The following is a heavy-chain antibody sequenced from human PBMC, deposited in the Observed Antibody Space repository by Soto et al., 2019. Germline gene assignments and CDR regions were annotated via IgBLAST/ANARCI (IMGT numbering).Heavy chain of an antibody. Sequence: SLQVSCKASGFIFTSSSVQWARQARGQRLEWIGWITVGTGNTNYAQKFQERVTITRDMSTSTAYMELSNLRSEDTAIYYGAAGDSSGYYGGWGQGTQVTV. CDR3: AAGDSSGYYGG. J-gene: IGHJ4*02. D-gene: IGHD3-22*01. CDR1: GFIFTSSS. CDR2: ITVGTGNT. V-gene: IGHV1-58*01.